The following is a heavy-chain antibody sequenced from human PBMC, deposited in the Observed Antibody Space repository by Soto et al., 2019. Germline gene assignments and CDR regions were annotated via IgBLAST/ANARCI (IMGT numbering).Heavy chain of an antibody. CDR3: ARDGDYYDSSGHPYYFDY. CDR1: GFTFSSYS. J-gene: IGHJ4*02. V-gene: IGHV3-21*01. CDR2: ISSSSSYI. D-gene: IGHD3-22*01. Sequence: GGSLRLSCAASGFTFSSYSMNWVRQAPGKGLEWVSSISSSSSYIYYADSVKGRFTISRDNAKNSLYLQMNSLRAEDTAVYYCARDGDYYDSSGHPYYFDYWGQGTLVTVSS.